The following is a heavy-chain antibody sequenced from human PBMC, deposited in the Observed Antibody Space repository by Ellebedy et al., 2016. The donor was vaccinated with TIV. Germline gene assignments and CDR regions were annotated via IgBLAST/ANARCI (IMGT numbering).Heavy chain of an antibody. D-gene: IGHD3-22*01. CDR3: ARQPHYYDSSGYYRGYFDY. Sequence: GESLKISCKGSGYSFTSYWIGWVRQMPGKGLEWMGIIYPGDSDTRYSPSFQGQVTISADKSISTAYLQWSSLKASDTAMYYCARQPHYYDSSGYYRGYFDYWGQGTLVTVSS. J-gene: IGHJ4*02. CDR1: GYSFTSYW. CDR2: IYPGDSDT. V-gene: IGHV5-51*01.